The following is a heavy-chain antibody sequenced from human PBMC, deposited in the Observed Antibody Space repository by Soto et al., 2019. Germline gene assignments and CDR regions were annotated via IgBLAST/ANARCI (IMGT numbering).Heavy chain of an antibody. V-gene: IGHV4-4*02. J-gene: IGHJ4*02. Sequence: QVQLQESGPGLVKPSGTLSLTCAVSGGSISSSNWWSWVRQAPGKGLEWIGEIYHSGSTNYNPSLNSRVTISVDKSKNQFTLKLRSVTAADTAVYYCAGGIAAAGTFDYWGQGTLVTVSS. CDR1: GGSISSSNW. D-gene: IGHD6-13*01. CDR2: IYHSGST. CDR3: AGGIAAAGTFDY.